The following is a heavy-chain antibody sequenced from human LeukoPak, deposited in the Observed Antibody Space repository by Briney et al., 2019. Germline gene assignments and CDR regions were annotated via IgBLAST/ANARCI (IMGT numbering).Heavy chain of an antibody. CDR3: AKPYYYGSGTPSYFDY. D-gene: IGHD3-10*01. V-gene: IGHV3-30*18. Sequence: PGGSLRLSCAASGFTFSSYWMTWVRQAPGKGLEWVAVTSYDGSKKFYADSVKGRFTISRDNSKNTLYLQMNSLRAEDTAVYYCAKPYYYGSGTPSYFDYWGQGTLVTVSS. CDR1: GFTFSSYW. J-gene: IGHJ4*02. CDR2: TSYDGSKK.